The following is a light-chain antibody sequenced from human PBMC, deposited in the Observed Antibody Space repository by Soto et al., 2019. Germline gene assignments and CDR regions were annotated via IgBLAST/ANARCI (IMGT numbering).Light chain of an antibody. V-gene: IGKV3-15*01. J-gene: IGKJ1*01. Sequence: EIVMTQSPATLSVSPGGRATLSCRASQSVSSNLAWYQQKPGQAPRLLIYGASTRATGIPARFSGSGSGTEFTLTISSLQSEYFAVYYCQQYNNWPPWTFGQGTKVEIK. CDR1: QSVSSN. CDR3: QQYNNWPPWT. CDR2: GAS.